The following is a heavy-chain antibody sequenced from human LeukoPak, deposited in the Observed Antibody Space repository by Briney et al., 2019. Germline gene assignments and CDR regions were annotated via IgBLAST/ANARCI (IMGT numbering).Heavy chain of an antibody. CDR2: ISWNSGSI. CDR1: GFTFDDYA. J-gene: IGHJ4*02. CDR3: AKRPYSSSHYFDY. D-gene: IGHD6-6*01. V-gene: IGHV3-9*01. Sequence: GGSLRLSCAASGFTFDDYAMHWVRQAPGKGLEWVSGISWNSGSIGYADSAKGRFTISRDNSKNTLYLQMNSLRAEDTAVYYCAKRPYSSSHYFDYWGQGTLVTVSS.